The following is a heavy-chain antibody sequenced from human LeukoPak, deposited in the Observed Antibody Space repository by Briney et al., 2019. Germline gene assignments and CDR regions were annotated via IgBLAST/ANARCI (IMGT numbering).Heavy chain of an antibody. Sequence: PGGSLRLSCAVSGFTVSSNYMSWVRQAPGKGLEWVSVIYNGGSTFYADSVKGRFTISRDNSENTLYLQMNSLRAEDTAVYYCARSLRVGVTAGGYWGQGTLVTVSS. CDR3: ARSLRVGVTAGGY. CDR2: IYNGGST. J-gene: IGHJ4*02. D-gene: IGHD1-26*01. V-gene: IGHV3-53*01. CDR1: GFTVSSNY.